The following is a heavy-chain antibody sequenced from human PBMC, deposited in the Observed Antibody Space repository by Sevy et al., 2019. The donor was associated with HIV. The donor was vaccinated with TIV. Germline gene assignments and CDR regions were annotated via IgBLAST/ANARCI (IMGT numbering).Heavy chain of an antibody. CDR2: ISGSGDDT. D-gene: IGHD6-6*01. CDR3: AKPPYSSSSFDY. Sequence: GGSLRLSCAPSGFTFSTYTMSWVRQAPGKGLEWVSAISGSGDDTYYAGSVKGRFTISRDNSKNTLYLQMNSLRAEDTAVYYCAKPPYSSSSFDYWGQGTLVTVSS. CDR1: GFTFSTYT. V-gene: IGHV3-23*01. J-gene: IGHJ4*02.